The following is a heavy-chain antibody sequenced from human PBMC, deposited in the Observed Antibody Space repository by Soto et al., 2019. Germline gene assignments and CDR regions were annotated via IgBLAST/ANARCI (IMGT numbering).Heavy chain of an antibody. J-gene: IGHJ4*02. D-gene: IGHD1-7*01. Sequence: GGSLRLSCAASGFTFSSYSMNWVRQAPGKGLEWVSSISSSSSYIYYADSVKGRFTISRDNAKNSLYLQMNSLRAEDTAVYYCARGHDNWNSDDYKNFDYWGQGTLVTVSS. V-gene: IGHV3-21*01. CDR2: ISSSSSYI. CDR1: GFTFSSYS. CDR3: ARGHDNWNSDDYKNFDY.